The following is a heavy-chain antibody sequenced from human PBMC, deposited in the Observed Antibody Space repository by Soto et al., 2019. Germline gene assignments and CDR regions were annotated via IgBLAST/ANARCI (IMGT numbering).Heavy chain of an antibody. CDR1: GYTFTSYY. J-gene: IGHJ6*04. CDR2: INPSGGST. Sequence: ASVKVSCKASGYTFTSYYMHWVRQAPGQGLEWMGIINPSGGSTSYAQKFQGRVTMTRDTSTSTVYMELSSMRSEDTAVYYCARGYCSSTSCPNDYYYYYGMDVRGKGTTVTVSS. CDR3: ARGYCSSTSCPNDYYYYYGMDV. V-gene: IGHV1-46*01. D-gene: IGHD2-2*01.